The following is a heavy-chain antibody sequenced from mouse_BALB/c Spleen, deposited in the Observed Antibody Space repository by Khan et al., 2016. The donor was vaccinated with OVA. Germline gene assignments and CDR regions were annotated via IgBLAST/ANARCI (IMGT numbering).Heavy chain of an antibody. J-gene: IGHJ3*01. CDR2: INPSNGYT. CDR3: VTSGAYHRNGGWFAY. Sequence: QVRLQQSGAELARPGASVKMSCKASGYTFTSYTIHWIKKRPGQGLEWIGYINPSNGYTNYNQKFKDKATLTTDKSSTTAYLQLSSLTSDDSAVYYYVTSGAYHRNGGWFAYWGQGTLVTVSA. D-gene: IGHD2-14*01. V-gene: IGHV1-4*01. CDR1: GYTFTSYT.